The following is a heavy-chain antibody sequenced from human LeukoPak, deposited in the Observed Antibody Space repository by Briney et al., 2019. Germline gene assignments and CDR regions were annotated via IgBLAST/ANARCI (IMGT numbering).Heavy chain of an antibody. CDR1: GGSISSYY. Sequence: SETLSLTCTVSGGSISSYYWSWIRQPPGKGLEWIGYIYYSGSTNYNPSLKSRVTISVDTSKNQFSLKLSSVAAADTAVYYCARLHYSWFDPWGQGTLVTVSS. J-gene: IGHJ5*02. V-gene: IGHV4-59*08. D-gene: IGHD3-10*01. CDR3: ARLHYSWFDP. CDR2: IYYSGST.